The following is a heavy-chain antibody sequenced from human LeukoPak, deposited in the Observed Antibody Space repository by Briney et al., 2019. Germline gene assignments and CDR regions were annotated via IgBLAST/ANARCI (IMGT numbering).Heavy chain of an antibody. D-gene: IGHD3-22*01. CDR1: GYTFTGYY. CDR3: ARAENYDGSGSQDY. J-gene: IGHJ4*02. Sequence: ASVKVSCKASGYTFTGYYMHWVRQAPGQGLEWMGWINPNSGGTNYAQKFQGRVTMTRDTSISTAYMELSRLRSDDTAVYYCARAENYDGSGSQDYWGQGTLVTVSS. CDR2: INPNSGGT. V-gene: IGHV1-2*02.